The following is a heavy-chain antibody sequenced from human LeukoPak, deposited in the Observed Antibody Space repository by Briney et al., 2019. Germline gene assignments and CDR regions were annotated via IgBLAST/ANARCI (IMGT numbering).Heavy chain of an antibody. Sequence: ASVKVSFKASGYTFTSYSINWVRQAPGQGLEWMGWISAYNGNTNYAQKLQGRVTMTTDTSTSTAYMELRSLRSDDTAVYYCARGGSSPNYWYFDLWGRGTLVTVSS. CDR1: GYTFTSYS. V-gene: IGHV1-18*01. D-gene: IGHD1-26*01. J-gene: IGHJ2*01. CDR3: ARGGSSPNYWYFDL. CDR2: ISAYNGNT.